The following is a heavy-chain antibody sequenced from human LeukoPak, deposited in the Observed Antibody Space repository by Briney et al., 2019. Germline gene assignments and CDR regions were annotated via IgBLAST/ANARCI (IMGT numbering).Heavy chain of an antibody. J-gene: IGHJ4*02. Sequence: GGSLRLSCAASGFPFSGYGMSWVRQAPGKGLEWVSTITTNGAGTYYADSVKGRFTISRDNSKNTLYLQMNSLRAEDTALYYCAKRSATVATTYYYDFGGLGALVTVSS. CDR1: GFPFSGYG. D-gene: IGHD5-12*01. V-gene: IGHV3-23*01. CDR2: ITTNGAGT. CDR3: AKRSATVATTYYYDF.